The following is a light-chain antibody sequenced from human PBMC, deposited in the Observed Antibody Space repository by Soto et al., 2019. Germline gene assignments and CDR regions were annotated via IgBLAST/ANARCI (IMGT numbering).Light chain of an antibody. J-gene: IGKJ2*01. CDR2: NAI. V-gene: IGKV1-33*01. Sequence: DIQMTQSPSSVSASVGDRVTLSCHASQDIKTYLNWYHQRPGKAPKLLIYNAINLETGVPSRFSGRGSGAHFTFTISSLQPEDVGTYYCQQYDTLPPYTFGQGTKLEIK. CDR1: QDIKTY. CDR3: QQYDTLPPYT.